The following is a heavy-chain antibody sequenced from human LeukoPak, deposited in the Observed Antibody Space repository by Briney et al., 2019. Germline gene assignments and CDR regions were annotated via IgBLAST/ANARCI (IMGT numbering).Heavy chain of an antibody. CDR2: INSNSGGT. CDR3: ARGFGDCSGDSCDLGWFDP. CDR1: GYTFTGYY. D-gene: IGHD2-15*01. V-gene: IGHV1-2*02. J-gene: IGHJ5*02. Sequence: GESLKISCKGSGYTFTGYYMHWVRQAPGQGLEWMGWINSNSGGTNYAQKFQGRVTMTRDTSISTVYMELSSLRSDDTAVYYCARGFGDCSGDSCDLGWFDPWGQGTLVTVSS.